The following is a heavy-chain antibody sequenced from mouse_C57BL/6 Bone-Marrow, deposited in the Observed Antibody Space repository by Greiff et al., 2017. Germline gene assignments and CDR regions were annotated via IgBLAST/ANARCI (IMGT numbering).Heavy chain of an antibody. V-gene: IGHV1-22*01. CDR3: ARGVYDFTTSDWFAY. CDR2: INPNNGGT. CDR1: GYTFTDYN. J-gene: IGHJ3*01. Sequence: VQLQQSGPELVKPGASVKMSCKASGYTFTDYNMHWVKQSHGKSLEWIGYINPNNGGTSYNQKFKGKATLTVNKSSSTAYMALRSLTSEDSAVYYCARGVYDFTTSDWFAYWGQGTLVTVSA. D-gene: IGHD2-12*01.